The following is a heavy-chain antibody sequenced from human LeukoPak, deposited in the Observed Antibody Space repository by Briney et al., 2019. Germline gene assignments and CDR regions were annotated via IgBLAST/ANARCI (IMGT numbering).Heavy chain of an antibody. Sequence: GGSLRLSCAASGFTFSDYYMSWIRQAPGKGLEWVSYISSSGSTIYYADSVKGRFTISRDNAKNSLYLQMNSLRAEDTAVYYCARVPYCSSTSCYQVGGAFDIWGQGTMVTVSS. D-gene: IGHD2-2*01. J-gene: IGHJ3*02. CDR1: GFTFSDYY. CDR3: ARVPYCSSTSCYQVGGAFDI. V-gene: IGHV3-11*01. CDR2: ISSSGSTI.